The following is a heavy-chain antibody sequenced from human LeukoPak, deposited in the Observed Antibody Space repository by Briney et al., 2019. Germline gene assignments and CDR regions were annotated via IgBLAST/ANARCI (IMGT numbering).Heavy chain of an antibody. CDR2: ISYDGSNK. CDR3: AREGDYGDYVDY. V-gene: IGHV3-30*04. CDR1: GFTFSSYA. D-gene: IGHD4-17*01. J-gene: IGHJ4*02. Sequence: GGSLRLSCAASGFTFSSYAMHWVRQAPGKGLEWVAVISYDGSNKYYADSVKGRFTISRDNSKNTLYLQMNSLRAEDTAAYYCAREGDYGDYVDYWGQGTLVTVSS.